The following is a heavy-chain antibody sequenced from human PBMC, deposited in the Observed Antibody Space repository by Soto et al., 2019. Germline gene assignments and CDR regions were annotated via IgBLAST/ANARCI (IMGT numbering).Heavy chain of an antibody. CDR3: ANLMTGYRSSSDWFDP. CDR1: GGTLSSYA. D-gene: IGHD6-6*01. V-gene: IGHV1-69*13. Sequence: SVKVSCKASGGTLSSYAISWVRQAPGQGLEWMGGIIPIFGTANYAQKFQGRVTITADESTSTAYMELSSLRSEDTAVYYCANLMTGYRSSSDWFDPCGKGTLVTVSS. J-gene: IGHJ5*02. CDR2: IIPIFGTA.